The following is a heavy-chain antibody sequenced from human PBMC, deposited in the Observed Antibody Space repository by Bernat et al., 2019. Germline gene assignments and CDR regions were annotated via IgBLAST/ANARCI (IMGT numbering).Heavy chain of an antibody. D-gene: IGHD2-2*01. CDR3: AKGSSSTSCPDY. J-gene: IGHJ4*02. V-gene: IGHV3-30*18. CDR1: GFTFSSYG. Sequence: QVQLVESGGGVVQPGRSLRLSCAASGFTFSSYGMHWVRQAPGKGLEWVAVTSYDGSNKYYADSVKGRFTISRDNSKNTLYLQMNSLRAEDTAVYYCAKGSSSTSCPDYWGQGTLVTVSS. CDR2: TSYDGSNK.